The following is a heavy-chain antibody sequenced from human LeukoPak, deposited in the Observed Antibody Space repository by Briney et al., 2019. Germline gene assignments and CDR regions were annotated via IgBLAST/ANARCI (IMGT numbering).Heavy chain of an antibody. CDR2: IRSDGSNK. CDR3: ARARADYDILTATPYYFDY. Sequence: GGSLRLSCAGSGFSFSSYGMHWVRQAPGKGLEWMAFIRSDGSNKYYADSVKGRFTISRDNSKNTLYLQMNSLRAEDTAVYYCARARADYDILTATPYYFDYWGQGTLVTVSS. D-gene: IGHD3-9*01. V-gene: IGHV3-30*02. CDR1: GFSFSSYG. J-gene: IGHJ4*02.